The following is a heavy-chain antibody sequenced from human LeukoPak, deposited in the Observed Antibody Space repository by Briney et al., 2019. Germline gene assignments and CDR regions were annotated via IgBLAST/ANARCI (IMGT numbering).Heavy chain of an antibody. D-gene: IGHD3-22*01. CDR2: IKFDGIQE. Sequence: GRSLRLSCAASGFSLSSYGTNWVRQAPGKGLEWVGGIKFDGIQEFYADSVKGRFTVSKDTSKNTLHLQMDSLRAEDTAVYYCASGSLGHYYDSSGYEYWGQGTLVTVSS. J-gene: IGHJ4*02. CDR3: ASGSLGHYYDSSGYEY. CDR1: GFSLSSYG. V-gene: IGHV3-33*05.